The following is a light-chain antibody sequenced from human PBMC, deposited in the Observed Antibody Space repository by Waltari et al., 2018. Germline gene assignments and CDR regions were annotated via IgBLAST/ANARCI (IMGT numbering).Light chain of an antibody. CDR3: SAWDDTLHAFV. J-gene: IGLJ1*01. CDR2: SND. Sequence: QSVLTQPPSASGTPGQGVTISCSGARSNIRSNSVHWFQHLPGTGPKLLIHSNDGRPPGVPDRVSASKSGTSASLTISGLQSEDEADYYCSAWDDTLHAFVFGTGTTVTVL. V-gene: IGLV1-44*01. CDR1: RSNIRSNS.